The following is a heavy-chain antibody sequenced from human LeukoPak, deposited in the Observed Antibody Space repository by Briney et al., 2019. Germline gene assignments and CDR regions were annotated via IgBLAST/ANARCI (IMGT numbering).Heavy chain of an antibody. CDR1: GFTFSSYW. CDR3: AREGTGYSSSWYPPWRETGEFDP. V-gene: IGHV3-74*01. D-gene: IGHD6-13*01. CDR2: INSDGSST. Sequence: PGGSLRLSCAASGFTFSSYWMHWVRQAPGKGLVWVSRINSDGSSTSYADSVKGRFTISRDNAKNTLYLQMNSLRAEDTAVYYCAREGTGYSSSWYPPWRETGEFDPWGQGTLVTVSS. J-gene: IGHJ5*02.